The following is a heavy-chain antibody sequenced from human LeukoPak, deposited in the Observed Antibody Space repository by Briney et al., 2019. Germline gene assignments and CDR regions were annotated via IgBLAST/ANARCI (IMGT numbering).Heavy chain of an antibody. Sequence: GGSLRLSCAASGFTFSTYGVHWVRQAPAKGLEWVGLISSYGTSNYYTDSVDGRLPISRDNSKNTLNLQMNSLRAEDTAMYYCAKDRVACTTRCHTRRGGYNAMDVWGQGTTVTVSS. D-gene: IGHD2-2*02. J-gene: IGHJ6*02. CDR3: AKDRVACTTRCHTRRGGYNAMDV. V-gene: IGHV3-30*18. CDR1: GFTFSTYG. CDR2: ISSYGTSN.